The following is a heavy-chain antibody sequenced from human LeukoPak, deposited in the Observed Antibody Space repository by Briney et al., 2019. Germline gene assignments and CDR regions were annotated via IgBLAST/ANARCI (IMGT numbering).Heavy chain of an antibody. J-gene: IGHJ3*02. Sequence: ASVKVSCKASGYTFTGYYMHWVRQAPGQGLEWMGWINPNSGGTNYAQKFQGRVTMTSDTSISTAYMELSRLRSDDTAVYYCARVSKQQLARVAFDIWGQGTMVTVSS. CDR1: GYTFTGYY. V-gene: IGHV1-2*02. CDR2: INPNSGGT. D-gene: IGHD6-13*01. CDR3: ARVSKQQLARVAFDI.